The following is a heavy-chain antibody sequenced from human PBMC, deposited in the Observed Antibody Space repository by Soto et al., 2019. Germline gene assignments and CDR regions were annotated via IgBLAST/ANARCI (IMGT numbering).Heavy chain of an antibody. Sequence: PGGSLRLSLLASGVSFNDYWMHGVRQVPGRGPEWVSRVNREGTGTTYAASVKGRFTTSRDESNNSVYLQMNSLKTEDTAVYYCVRPTYFSESSGYTRCLDYWGRGPLFTFSS. CDR2: VNREGTGT. V-gene: IGHV3-72*01. J-gene: IGHJ4*02. D-gene: IGHD3-22*01. CDR1: GVSFNDYW. CDR3: VRPTYFSESSGYTRCLDY.